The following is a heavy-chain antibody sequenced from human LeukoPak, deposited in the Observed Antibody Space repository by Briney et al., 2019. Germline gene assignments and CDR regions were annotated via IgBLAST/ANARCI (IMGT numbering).Heavy chain of an antibody. CDR3: ARADFWSGYYVYYYYYMDV. Sequence: SETLSLTCAVYGGSFSGYYWSWIRQPPGKGLEWIGEINHSGSTNYNPSLKSRVTISVNTSKNQFSLKLSTVTAADTAVYYCARADFWSGYYVYYYYYMDVWGKGTTVTVSS. CDR2: INHSGST. J-gene: IGHJ6*03. CDR1: GGSFSGYY. D-gene: IGHD3-3*01. V-gene: IGHV4-34*01.